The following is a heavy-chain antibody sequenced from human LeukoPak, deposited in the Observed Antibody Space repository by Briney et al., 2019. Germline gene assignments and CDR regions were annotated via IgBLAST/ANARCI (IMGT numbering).Heavy chain of an antibody. V-gene: IGHV4-30-2*01. D-gene: IGHD4/OR15-4a*01. Sequence: PSETLSLTCTVSGGSISSGGYYWSWIRHPPGKALEWIWYMYHSGSTYYNPSLKSRLTMSVDTSKNQFSLKLTSVTAADTAVYYCARVFYGPNYFDYWGQGTLVTVSS. CDR2: MYHSGST. CDR1: GGSISSGGYY. CDR3: ARVFYGPNYFDY. J-gene: IGHJ4*02.